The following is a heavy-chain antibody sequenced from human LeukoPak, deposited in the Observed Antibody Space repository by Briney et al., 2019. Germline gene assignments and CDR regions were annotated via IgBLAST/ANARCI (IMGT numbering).Heavy chain of an antibody. CDR1: GFTFSSYA. CDR3: AKGLRTGVGPYMGYHYYMDV. V-gene: IGHV3-23*01. J-gene: IGHJ6*03. D-gene: IGHD3-16*01. Sequence: GGSLRLSCAASGFTFSSYAMSWVRQVPGKGLKWVSTINDNGAGTYYADSVKGRSTISRDNSYNTVSLQMNSLRDEDTGVYYCAKGLRTGVGPYMGYHYYMDVWGKGATVTVSS. CDR2: INDNGAGT.